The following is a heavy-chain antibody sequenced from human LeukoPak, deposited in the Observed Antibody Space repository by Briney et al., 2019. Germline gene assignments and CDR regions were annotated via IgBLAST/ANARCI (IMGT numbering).Heavy chain of an antibody. D-gene: IGHD3-22*01. J-gene: IGHJ4*02. CDR3: AREPAYYYDSRGRTDFDY. CDR1: GGTFSSYA. Sequence: SVKVSSKASGGTFSSYAISWVRQAPGQGLEWMGRIIPILGIANYAQKFQGRVTITADKSTSTAYMELSSLRSEDTAVYYCAREPAYYYDSRGRTDFDYWGQGTLVTVSS. V-gene: IGHV1-69*04. CDR2: IIPILGIA.